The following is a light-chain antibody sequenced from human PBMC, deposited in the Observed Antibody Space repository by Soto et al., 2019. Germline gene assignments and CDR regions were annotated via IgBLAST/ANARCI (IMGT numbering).Light chain of an antibody. CDR2: AAS. CDR3: QQSYGNPPT. Sequence: DIQMTQSPSSLSASVGDRVTLTCRASQTISNFLNWYQQRPGKAPKLLIYAASSLQSGVPSRFSGSGFGTDFILTINSLQPEDFATYYCQQSYGNPPTFGGGTKVEIK. CDR1: QTISNF. V-gene: IGKV1-39*01. J-gene: IGKJ4*01.